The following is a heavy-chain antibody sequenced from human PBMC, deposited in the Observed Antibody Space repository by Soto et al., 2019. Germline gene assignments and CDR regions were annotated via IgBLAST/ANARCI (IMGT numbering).Heavy chain of an antibody. CDR2: IWYDGSNK. J-gene: IGHJ3*02. Sequence: PGRSMRLSCAASAFTLSSYCMHWVRQAPSKGLEWVAVIWYDGSNKYYADSVKGRFTISRDNCKNTLYLQINSQRAEDTAVYYCARDKGGYSYGHDCFDIWGQGTMVAVSS. V-gene: IGHV3-33*01. CDR1: AFTLSSYC. D-gene: IGHD5-18*01. CDR3: ARDKGGYSYGHDCFDI.